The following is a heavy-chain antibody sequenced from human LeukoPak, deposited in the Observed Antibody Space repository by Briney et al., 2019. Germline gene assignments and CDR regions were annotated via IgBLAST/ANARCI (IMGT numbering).Heavy chain of an antibody. Sequence: GGSLRLSCAASGFTFPNTWMSWVRQAPGKGLEWVGRIKSKTDGGTADYAAPGKGRFTISRDDSKNTLYLQMDSLKTEDTAVYYCITWRWFDPWGQGTLVTVSP. V-gene: IGHV3-15*01. CDR2: IKSKTDGGTA. J-gene: IGHJ5*02. CDR3: ITWRWFDP. CDR1: GFTFPNTW.